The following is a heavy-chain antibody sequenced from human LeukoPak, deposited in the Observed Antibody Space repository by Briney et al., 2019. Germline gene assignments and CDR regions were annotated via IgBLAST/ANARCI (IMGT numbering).Heavy chain of an antibody. D-gene: IGHD6-13*01. V-gene: IGHV4-61*02. J-gene: IGHJ5*02. CDR1: GGSISSGSYY. CDR3: ARDRIAAGVKHNWFDP. Sequence: SQTLSLTCTVSGGSISSGSYYWSWIRLPAGKGLEWIGRIYTSGSTNYNPSLKSRVTISVDTSKNQFSLKLSSVTAADTAVYYCARDRIAAGVKHNWFDPWGQGTLVTVSS. CDR2: IYTSGST.